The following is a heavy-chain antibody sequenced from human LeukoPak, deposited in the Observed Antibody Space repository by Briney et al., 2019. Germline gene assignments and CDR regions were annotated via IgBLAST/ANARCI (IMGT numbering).Heavy chain of an antibody. J-gene: IGHJ4*02. V-gene: IGHV4-30-4*01. CDR3: ATYYAGRGGSGY. Sequence: SETLSLTCTVSGASISSGAYHWRWIRQPPGKGLEWIGYSGSTNYNPSLHGRVTISVDTSKNQFSLRLSSVTAADTAVYFCATYYAGRGGSGYWGQGTLVTVSS. D-gene: IGHD3-10*01. CDR2: SGST. CDR1: GASISSGAYH.